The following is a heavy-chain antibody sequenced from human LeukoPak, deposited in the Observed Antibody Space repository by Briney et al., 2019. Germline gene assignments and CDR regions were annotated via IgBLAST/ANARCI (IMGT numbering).Heavy chain of an antibody. Sequence: SQTLSLTCTVSGGSISSGDYYWSWIRQPPGKGLEWIGYIYYSGSTYYNPSPKSRVTISVDTSKNQFSLKLSSVTAADTAVYYCARGSPFAVTSEGYYGMDVWGQGTTVTVSS. V-gene: IGHV4-30-4*01. D-gene: IGHD4-17*01. CDR3: ARGSPFAVTSEGYYGMDV. CDR1: GGSISSGDYY. CDR2: IYYSGST. J-gene: IGHJ6*02.